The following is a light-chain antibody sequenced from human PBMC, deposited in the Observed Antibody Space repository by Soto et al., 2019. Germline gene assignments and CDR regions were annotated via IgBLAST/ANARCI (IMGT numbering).Light chain of an antibody. V-gene: IGKV1-27*01. J-gene: IGKJ3*01. CDR1: QGISNY. CDR2: AAS. Sequence: DIQMTQSPSSLSAFVGDRVTITCRASQGISNYLALYQQKPGRVPTLLIYAASTLRSGVPSRFSGSGSGTDLTLTISILQPEYVASYYCQEYKTAPFIFGPGTKVDI. CDR3: QEYKTAPFI.